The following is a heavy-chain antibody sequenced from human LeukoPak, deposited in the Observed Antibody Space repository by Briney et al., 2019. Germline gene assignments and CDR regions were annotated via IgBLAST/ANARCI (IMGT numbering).Heavy chain of an antibody. CDR2: MSPNSGDT. CDR3: ASNPPNTGDFYY. D-gene: IGHD1-1*01. V-gene: IGHV1-8*01. CDR1: GYTFTNLD. Sequence: ASVKVTCKTSGYTFTNLDINWLRQAPGQGLEWMGWMSPNSGDTGYAQKFQGRVSMTRDIFKSTAYMELSSLRSEDTAIYYCASNPPNTGDFYYWGLGTLVTVSS. J-gene: IGHJ4*02.